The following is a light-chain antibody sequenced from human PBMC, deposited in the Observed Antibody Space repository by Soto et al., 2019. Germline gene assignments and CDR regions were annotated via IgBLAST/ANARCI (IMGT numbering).Light chain of an antibody. CDR3: YGYNSYST. J-gene: IGKJ1*01. CDR1: QGISID. CDR2: KAS. Sequence: DIQFTQTPSSLSASVGDRVTISCRASQGISIDLAQYQQRPAKAPKLLSYKASSTESGVPSRFSGSGSGFAFTLTISSLQPDDFATYYCYGYNSYSTFGQGTKVDIK. V-gene: IGKV1-5*03.